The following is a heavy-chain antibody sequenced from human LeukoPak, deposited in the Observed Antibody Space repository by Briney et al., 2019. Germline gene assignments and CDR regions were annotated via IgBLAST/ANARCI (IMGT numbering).Heavy chain of an antibody. D-gene: IGHD2-15*01. CDR2: IYHSGST. V-gene: IGHV4-38-2*02. Sequence: SETLSLTCTVSGYSISSGYYWGWIRQPPGKGLEWIGSIYHSGSTNYNPSLKSRVTISVDTSKNQFSLKLSSVTAADTAVYYCARGLGSGGLLYYFDYWGQGTLVTVSS. J-gene: IGHJ4*02. CDR1: GYSISSGYY. CDR3: ARGLGSGGLLYYFDY.